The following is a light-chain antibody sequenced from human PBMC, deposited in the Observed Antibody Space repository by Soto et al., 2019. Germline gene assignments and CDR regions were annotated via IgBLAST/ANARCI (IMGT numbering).Light chain of an antibody. V-gene: IGKV3-20*01. CDR2: GTS. Sequence: EIVLTQSPGTLSLSAGESATLSCRASQTVGSDYLAWYQQRPGQAPRLLIYGTSSRATGIPDRFSGSGSGTDFTLTISRLEPEDFAVYYCQQYRTSTQTFGQGTKVEIK. CDR3: QQYRTSTQT. CDR1: QTVGSDY. J-gene: IGKJ1*01.